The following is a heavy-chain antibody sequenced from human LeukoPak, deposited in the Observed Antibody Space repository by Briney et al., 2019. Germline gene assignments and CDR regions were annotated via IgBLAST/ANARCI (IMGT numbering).Heavy chain of an antibody. D-gene: IGHD2-15*01. CDR2: IYYSGST. V-gene: IGHV4-59*01. Sequence: SETLSLTCTVSGGSISSYYWSWIRQPPGKGLEWIGYIYYSGSTNYNPSLKSRVTISVDTSKNQFSLKLSSVAAADTAVYYCARDRCSGGSCYSDYWGQGTLVTVSS. J-gene: IGHJ4*02. CDR3: ARDRCSGGSCYSDY. CDR1: GGSISSYY.